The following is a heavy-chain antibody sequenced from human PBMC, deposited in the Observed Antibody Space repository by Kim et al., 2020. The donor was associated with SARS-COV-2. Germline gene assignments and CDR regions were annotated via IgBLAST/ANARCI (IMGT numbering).Heavy chain of an antibody. J-gene: IGHJ6*02. Sequence: SVKVSCKASGGTFSSYAISWVRQAPGQGLEWMGGIIPIFGTANYAQKFQGRVTITADESTSTAYMELSSLRSEDTAVYYCARGPQPHSLRAFYGMDVWGQGTTVTVSS. CDR1: GGTFSSYA. D-gene: IGHD3-16*01. V-gene: IGHV1-69*13. CDR2: IIPIFGTA. CDR3: ARGPQPHSLRAFYGMDV.